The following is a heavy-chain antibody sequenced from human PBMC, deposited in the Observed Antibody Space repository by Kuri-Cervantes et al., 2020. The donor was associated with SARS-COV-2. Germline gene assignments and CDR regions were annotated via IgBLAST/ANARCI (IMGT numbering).Heavy chain of an antibody. CDR2: IIPIFGTA. D-gene: IGHD2-21*01. CDR1: GGTFSSYA. Sequence: SVKVSCKASGGTFSSYAISWVRQAPGQGLEWMGGIIPIFGTANYAQKFQGRVTITADESTSTAYMELSSLRSEDTAVYYCARGAHCGGDCSSAFDIWGQGTMVTVSS. CDR3: ARGAHCGGDCSSAFDI. V-gene: IGHV1-69*13. J-gene: IGHJ3*02.